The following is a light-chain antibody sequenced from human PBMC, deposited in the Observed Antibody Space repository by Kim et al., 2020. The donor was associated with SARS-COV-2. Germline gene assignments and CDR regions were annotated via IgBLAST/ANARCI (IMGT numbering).Light chain of an antibody. V-gene: IGLV3-21*04. CDR1: DIGTKF. J-gene: IGLJ1*01. Sequence: SYELTQPPSESVAPGETARISREGDDIGTKFVHWYRQRPGQAPLLVTYYDTHRPAGIPARFSGSNSSNTATLTIREVEAGDEGDYFCQVWDGHSDHAVFG. CDR2: YDT. CDR3: QVWDGHSDHAV.